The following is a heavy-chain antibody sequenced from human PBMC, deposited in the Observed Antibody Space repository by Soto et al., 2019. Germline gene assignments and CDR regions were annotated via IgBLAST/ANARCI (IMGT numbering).Heavy chain of an antibody. Sequence: SETLSLTGTVSGGAISSYYWSWIRQPALNGLEWIGRIYTSGSTNYNPSLKSRVTMSVDTSKNQFSLKLSSVTAADTAVYYCARACSSKSCYAVFDYWGQGTLPTVSS. CDR3: ARACSSKSCYAVFDY. J-gene: IGHJ4*02. V-gene: IGHV4-4*07. CDR1: GGAISSYY. CDR2: IYTSGST. D-gene: IGHD2-2*01.